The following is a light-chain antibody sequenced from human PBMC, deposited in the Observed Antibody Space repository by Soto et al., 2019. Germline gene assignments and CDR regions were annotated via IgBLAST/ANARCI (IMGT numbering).Light chain of an antibody. Sequence: DIQMTQSPSTLSASVGARVTITCRGSQSISSWLAWYQQKPGNAPKLLLYDASSLEGGVPSRFSGSRSGTEFTLTISSLQPDDFATYYCQQYNSYSGTFGQGTKVDNK. V-gene: IGKV1-5*01. J-gene: IGKJ1*01. CDR3: QQYNSYSGT. CDR2: DAS. CDR1: QSISSW.